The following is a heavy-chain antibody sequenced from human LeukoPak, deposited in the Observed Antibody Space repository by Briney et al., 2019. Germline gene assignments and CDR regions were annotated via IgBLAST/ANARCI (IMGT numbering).Heavy chain of an antibody. CDR2: INPNSGGT. CDR1: GYTFTRYD. CDR3: ARWGLRTKTFDY. V-gene: IGHV1-2*02. D-gene: IGHD3-16*01. Sequence: ASVKVSCKASGYTFTRYDMHWVRQAPGQGLEWVGWINPNSGGTNYAQKFQGRVTMTRDTSISTAYMELSRLRSDDTAVYYCARWGLRTKTFDYWGQGTLVTVSS. J-gene: IGHJ4*02.